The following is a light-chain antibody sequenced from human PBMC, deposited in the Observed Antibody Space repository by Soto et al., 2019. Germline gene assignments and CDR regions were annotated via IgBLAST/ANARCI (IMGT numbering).Light chain of an antibody. V-gene: IGKV1-39*01. CDR3: QQSYSTPQT. CDR2: AAS. J-gene: IGKJ1*01. CDR1: QSISSY. Sequence: DVQMTQSPYSLSASVGDRVTITCRVSQSISSYLNWYQQKPGKAPKLLIYAASSLQSGVPSRFSGSGSGTDFTLTISSLQPEDFATYYCQQSYSTPQTFGQGTKVDIK.